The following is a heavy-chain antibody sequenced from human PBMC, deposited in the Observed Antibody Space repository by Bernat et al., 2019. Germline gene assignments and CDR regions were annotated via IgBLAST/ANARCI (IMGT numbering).Heavy chain of an antibody. D-gene: IGHD6-6*01. J-gene: IGHJ4*02. Sequence: EVQLVESGGGLVQPGGSLRLSCAASGFTFSSYWMSWVRQAPGKGLEWVANIKEDGSEKYFVDSVKGRFTVSRDNAKNSLYLQMNSLKTEDTAVYYCTTDRYSSSYFDYWGQGTLVTVSS. CDR1: GFTFSSYW. V-gene: IGHV3-7*03. CDR2: IKEDGSEK. CDR3: TTDRYSSSYFDY.